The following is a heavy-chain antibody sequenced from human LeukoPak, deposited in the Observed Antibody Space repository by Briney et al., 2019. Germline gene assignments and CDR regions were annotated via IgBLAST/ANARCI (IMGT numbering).Heavy chain of an antibody. J-gene: IGHJ4*02. V-gene: IGHV4-34*01. CDR3: ARGRFAGLDY. CDR1: GGSFSGYY. Sequence: SETLSLTCAVYGGSFSGYYWSWIRQPPGKGLEWIGEINHSGSTNYNPSLKSRVTIPVDTSKNQFSLKLSSVTAADTAVYYCARGRFAGLDYWGQGTLVTVSS. D-gene: IGHD3-3*01. CDR2: INHSGST.